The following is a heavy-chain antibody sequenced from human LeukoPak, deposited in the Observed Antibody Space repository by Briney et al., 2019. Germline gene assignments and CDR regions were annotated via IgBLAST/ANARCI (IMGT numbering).Heavy chain of an antibody. D-gene: IGHD2-15*01. CDR3: ASDLCSGGSCYSFDY. J-gene: IGHJ4*02. CDR2: INPNSGGT. CDR1: GYTFTGYY. V-gene: IGHV1-2*02. Sequence: ASVKVSCKASGYTFTGYYMHWVRQAPGQGLEWRGWINPNSGGTNYAQKFQGRVTMTRDTSISTAYMELSRLRSDDTAVYYCASDLCSGGSCYSFDYWGQGTLVTVSS.